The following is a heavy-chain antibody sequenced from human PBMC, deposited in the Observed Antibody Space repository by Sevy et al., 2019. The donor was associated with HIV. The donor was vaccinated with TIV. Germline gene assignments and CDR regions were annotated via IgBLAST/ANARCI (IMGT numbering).Heavy chain of an antibody. CDR1: GGSISSYY. CDR3: ARERARGAAAGSLSWFDP. V-gene: IGHV4-4*07. J-gene: IGHJ5*02. D-gene: IGHD6-13*01. CDR2: IYTSGST. Sequence: SETLSLTCTVSGGSISSYYWSWIRQPAGKGLEWIGRIYTSGSTNYNPSLKSRVTMSVDTSKNQFSLKLSSVTAADTAVYYCARERARGAAAGSLSWFDPRGQGTLVTVSS.